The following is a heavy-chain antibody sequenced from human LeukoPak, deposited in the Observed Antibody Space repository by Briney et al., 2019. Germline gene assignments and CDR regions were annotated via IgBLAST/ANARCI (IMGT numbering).Heavy chain of an antibody. CDR2: IYSGGST. V-gene: IGHV3-53*04. Sequence: PGRSLRLSCAASGFTVSSNYMSWVRQAPGKGLEWVSVIYSGGSTYYADSVKGRFTISRHNSKNTLYLQMNSLRAEDTAVYYCARTTQGNYYDSSGYYYGDWYFDLWGRGTLVTVSS. CDR1: GFTVSSNY. CDR3: ARTTQGNYYDSSGYYYGDWYFDL. J-gene: IGHJ2*01. D-gene: IGHD3-22*01.